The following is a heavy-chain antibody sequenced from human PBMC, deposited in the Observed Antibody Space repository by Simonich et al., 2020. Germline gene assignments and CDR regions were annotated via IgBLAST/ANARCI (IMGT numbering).Heavy chain of an antibody. V-gene: IGHV4-39*01. J-gene: IGHJ4*02. CDR2: IYYRGSN. Sequence: QLQLQESGPGLVKPSETLSLTCTVSGGSISSSSYYWGGIRQPPGKGLEWIGSIYYRGSNYNNPSLKSRVTISVDTSKNQFSLKLSSVTAADTAVYYCARWAYSSSYFDYWGQGTLVTVSS. D-gene: IGHD6-6*01. CDR3: ARWAYSSSYFDY. CDR1: GGSISSSSYY.